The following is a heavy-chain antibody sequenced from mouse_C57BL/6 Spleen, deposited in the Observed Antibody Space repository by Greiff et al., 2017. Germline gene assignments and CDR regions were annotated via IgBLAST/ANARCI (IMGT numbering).Heavy chain of an antibody. CDR2: ISDGGSYT. Sequence: EVQLVESGGGLVKPGGSLKLSCAASGFTFSSYAMSWVRQTPEKRLEWVATISDGGSYTYYPDNVKGRFTISRDNAKNNLYLQMSHLKSEDTAMYYCARDSPSYYSNYGWFAYWGQGTLVTVSA. CDR1: GFTFSSYA. CDR3: ARDSPSYYSNYGWFAY. J-gene: IGHJ3*01. D-gene: IGHD2-5*01. V-gene: IGHV5-4*01.